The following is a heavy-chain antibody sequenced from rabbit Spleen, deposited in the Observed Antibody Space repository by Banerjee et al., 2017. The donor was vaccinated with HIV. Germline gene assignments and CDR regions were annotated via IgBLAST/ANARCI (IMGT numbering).Heavy chain of an antibody. CDR3: ARDLVGVIGWNFYL. CDR1: GFDFSRGYD. Sequence: QQLVESGGGLVKPGASLTLTCKASGFDFSRGYDMSWVRQAPGKGLEWIGFVYTGNGKNYYASWAKGRFTISKTSSTTVTLRMTSLTAADRATYFCARDLVGVIGWNFYLWGPGTLVTVS. V-gene: IGHV1S40*01. CDR2: VYTGNGKN. J-gene: IGHJ4*01. D-gene: IGHD1-1*01.